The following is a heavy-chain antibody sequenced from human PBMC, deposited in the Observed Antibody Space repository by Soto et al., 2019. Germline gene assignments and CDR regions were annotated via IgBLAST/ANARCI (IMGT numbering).Heavy chain of an antibody. CDR3: ARDTGRDIVVVPAAMPGVNYYYGMDV. Sequence: GGSLRLSCAASGFTFSSYSMNWVRQAPGKGLEWVSSISSSSSYIYYADSVKGRFTISRDNAKNSLYLQMNSLRAEDTAVYYCARDTGRDIVVVPAAMPGVNYYYGMDVWGQGTTVTVSS. J-gene: IGHJ6*02. V-gene: IGHV3-21*01. D-gene: IGHD2-2*01. CDR2: ISSSSSYI. CDR1: GFTFSSYS.